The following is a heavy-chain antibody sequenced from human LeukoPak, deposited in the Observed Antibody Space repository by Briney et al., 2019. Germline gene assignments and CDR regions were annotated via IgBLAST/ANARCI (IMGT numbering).Heavy chain of an antibody. J-gene: IGHJ4*02. Sequence: GGPLRLSCAASGFTFSTYYVNWVRQAPGKGLEWVSFITGSSSYIYYTDSVKGRFTISRDNAKNSLFLQMNSLRDEDTAVYYCASGFSSSPYFDYWGQGTLVTVSS. CDR2: ITGSSSYI. D-gene: IGHD6-6*01. CDR1: GFTFSTYY. CDR3: ASGFSSSPYFDY. V-gene: IGHV3-21*01.